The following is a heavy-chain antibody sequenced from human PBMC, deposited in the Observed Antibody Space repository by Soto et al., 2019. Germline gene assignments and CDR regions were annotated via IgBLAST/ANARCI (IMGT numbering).Heavy chain of an antibody. CDR2: MNPNSGNT. D-gene: IGHD3-3*01. Sequence: ASVKVSCKASGYTFTSYDINWLRQATGQGLEWMGWMNPNSGNTGYAQKFQGRVTMTRNTSISTAYMELSSLRSEDTAVYYCARVHDFWSGARFDPWGQGTLVTVSS. J-gene: IGHJ5*02. CDR3: ARVHDFWSGARFDP. V-gene: IGHV1-8*01. CDR1: GYTFTSYD.